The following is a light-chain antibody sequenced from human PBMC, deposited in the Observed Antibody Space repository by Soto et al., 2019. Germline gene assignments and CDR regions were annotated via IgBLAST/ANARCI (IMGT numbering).Light chain of an antibody. J-gene: IGKJ5*01. Sequence: DIQMTQSPSYVSASVGARVPITCRASQGIKNWLAWYQQKPGKAPNLLIYTGSSLQSGVPSRFSGSGSGTDFTLTITSLRPEDFATYWCQQSYNTPVTFGQGTRLEI. CDR1: QGIKNW. CDR2: TGS. CDR3: QQSYNTPVT. V-gene: IGKV1-12*01.